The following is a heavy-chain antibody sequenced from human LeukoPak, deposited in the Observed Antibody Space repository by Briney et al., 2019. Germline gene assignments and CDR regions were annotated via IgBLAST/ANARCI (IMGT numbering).Heavy chain of an antibody. CDR3: AKEMATMNAFDI. D-gene: IGHD5-24*01. CDR1: GFTFSSYW. J-gene: IGHJ3*02. CDR2: IYSGGST. V-gene: IGHV3-66*01. Sequence: GGSLRLSCAVSGFTFSSYWMHWVRQVPGEGLVWVSVIYSGGSTDYKDSVKDRFIISRDNSKNTLYLQMNSLRAEDTAVYYCAKEMATMNAFDIWGQGTMVTVSS.